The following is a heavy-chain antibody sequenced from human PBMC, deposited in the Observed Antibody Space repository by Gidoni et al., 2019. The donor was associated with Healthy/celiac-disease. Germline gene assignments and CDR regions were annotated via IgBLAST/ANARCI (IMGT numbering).Heavy chain of an antibody. V-gene: IGHV1-69*01. CDR2: LIPIFGSG. Sequence: HVPLVHSGAEVKKPRSSVKVSCKASGGTFRSYASRWVRQVPGQGLEWMGGLIPIFGSGNDAQKFQGRVTITADESTSTAYMELSSLRSEDTAVYYCAREGNYGGNSGFGYWGQGTLVTVSS. CDR3: AREGNYGGNSGFGY. J-gene: IGHJ4*02. D-gene: IGHD4-17*01. CDR1: GGTFRSYA.